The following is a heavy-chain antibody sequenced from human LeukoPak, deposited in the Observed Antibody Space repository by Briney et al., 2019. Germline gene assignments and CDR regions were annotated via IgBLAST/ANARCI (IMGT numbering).Heavy chain of an antibody. J-gene: IGHJ4*02. Sequence: GGSLRLSCTASGFTISSYAMSWVRQAPGKGLEWVSAISGSGGSTYYADSVKGRFTISRDNSKNTLYLQMNSLRGEDTAVYYCASRPTLGFDYWGQGTLVTVSS. CDR2: ISGSGGST. V-gene: IGHV3-23*01. CDR1: GFTISSYA. CDR3: ASRPTLGFDY.